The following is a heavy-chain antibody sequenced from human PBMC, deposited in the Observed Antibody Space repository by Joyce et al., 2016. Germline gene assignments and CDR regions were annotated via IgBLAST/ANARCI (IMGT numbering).Heavy chain of an antibody. D-gene: IGHD2-2*01. V-gene: IGHV1-2*06. Sequence: QVQLVQSGAEVKKPGASVKVSCKASGYSFTDHYVHWVRQAPGQGLQWMGRINPASGGTSYAQKSQGRVTLTRDASIATAYMELSSLRSDDTAVYFCARGPMPPYAFDIWGQGTMVTVSS. J-gene: IGHJ3*02. CDR1: GYSFTDHY. CDR2: INPASGGT. CDR3: ARGPMPPYAFDI.